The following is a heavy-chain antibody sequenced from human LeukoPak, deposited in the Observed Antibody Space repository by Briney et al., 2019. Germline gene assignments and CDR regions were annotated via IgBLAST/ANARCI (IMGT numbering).Heavy chain of an antibody. V-gene: IGHV3-9*01. CDR3: AKEEYDVSGDYYNYLGY. D-gene: IGHD3-10*01. CDR2: ISWNSGNI. CDR1: GFTFDDYA. Sequence: PGRSLRLSCAASGFTFDDYAMHWVRQAPGKGLEWVSGISWNSGNIGYADSVKGRFTISRDSAQKYLYLQMNSLRAEDTALYYCAKEEYDVSGDYYNYLGYWGQGTLVTVSS. J-gene: IGHJ4*02.